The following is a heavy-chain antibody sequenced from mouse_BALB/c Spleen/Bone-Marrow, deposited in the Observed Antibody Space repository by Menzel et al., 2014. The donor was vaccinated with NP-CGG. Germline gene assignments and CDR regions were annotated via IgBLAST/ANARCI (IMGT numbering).Heavy chain of an antibody. V-gene: IGHV1S81*02. CDR2: INPNNGNT. Sequence: QVQLQQPGAELVKPGASVRLSCKASGYTFTSYYMYWVKQRPGQGLEWTGGINPNNGNTNFSETFKSKATLTVDKSSSTAYMQLSSLTSEDSAVYYCTRRDYWGQGTTPTVSS. CDR3: TRRDY. J-gene: IGHJ2*01. CDR1: GYTFTSYY.